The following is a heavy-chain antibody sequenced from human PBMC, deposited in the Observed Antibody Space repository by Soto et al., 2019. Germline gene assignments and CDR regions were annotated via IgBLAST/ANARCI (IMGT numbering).Heavy chain of an antibody. J-gene: IGHJ5*02. CDR1: GGSISSGGYY. CDR2: IFYSGTT. D-gene: IGHD2-15*01. V-gene: IGHV4-31*03. CDR3: ARDLRGRRSGRFDP. Sequence: SETLSLTCTVSGGSISSGGYYWSWIRQHPGKGLEWIGYIFYSGTTYYNPSLKSRVTISVDTSKNQFSLKLSSVTAADTAMYYCARDLRGRRSGRFDPWGQGTLVTVSS.